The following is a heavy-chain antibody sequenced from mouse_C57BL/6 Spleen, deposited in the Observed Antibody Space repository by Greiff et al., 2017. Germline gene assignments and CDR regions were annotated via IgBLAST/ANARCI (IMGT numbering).Heavy chain of an antibody. CDR1: GFTFSSYA. D-gene: IGHD4-1*01. CDR2: ISSGGDYI. V-gene: IGHV5-9-1*02. J-gene: IGHJ4*01. Sequence: EVQGVESGEGLVKPGGSLKLSCAASGFTFSSYAMSWVRQTPEKRLEWVAYISSGGDYIYYADTVKGRFTISRDNARNTLYLQMSSLKSEDTAMYYCTRDRNWDEGYAMDYWGQGTSVTVSS. CDR3: TRDRNWDEGYAMDY.